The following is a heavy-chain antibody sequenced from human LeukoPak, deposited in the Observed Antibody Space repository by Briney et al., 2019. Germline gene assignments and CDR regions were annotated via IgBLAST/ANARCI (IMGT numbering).Heavy chain of an antibody. CDR2: IKGDGSEK. D-gene: IGHD5-24*01. CDR1: GFTFRGYR. CDR3: ARDEYRSRWLHP. V-gene: IGHV3-7*01. Sequence: PGGSPRPSSAPSGFTFRGYRISWVSLGPGKGLWRVANIKGDGSEKWYADSVKGRLTISRDNAQNSVHLQMNSLRAEDTAVYHCARDEYRSRWLHPWGQGTLVTVTS. J-gene: IGHJ5*02.